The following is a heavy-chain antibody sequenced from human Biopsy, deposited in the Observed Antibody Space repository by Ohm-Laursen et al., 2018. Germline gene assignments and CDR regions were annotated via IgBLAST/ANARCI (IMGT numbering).Heavy chain of an antibody. CDR1: GGPIDSYY. D-gene: IGHD5-24*01. CDR2: IYFTGRT. Sequence: GTLSLTCTVSGGPIDSYYWSWIRQPPGKALEWIGYIYFTGRTSYNPSLKSRVTTSVNTSKKQFSLRLSSVTAADTAVYYCASAGYNPDWNFDLWGRGTRVTVSS. CDR3: ASAGYNPDWNFDL. J-gene: IGHJ2*01. V-gene: IGHV4-59*12.